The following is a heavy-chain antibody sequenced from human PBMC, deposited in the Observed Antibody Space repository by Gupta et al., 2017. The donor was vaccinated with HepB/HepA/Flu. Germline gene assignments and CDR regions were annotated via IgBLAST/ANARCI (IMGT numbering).Heavy chain of an antibody. CDR2: IYSNGRT. CDR3: ARNPGASEGS. CDR1: GFTVHNNY. V-gene: IGHV3-66*01. Sequence: EVRLVESGGAFVQPGGSLRLSCVASGFTVHNNYMGWGRHAPGKGLDWVSFIYSNGRTYFADAVKGRFSVSRDSSKNTMFLQINSLRAADTATYYWARNPGASEGSWGQGTLVTVSS. J-gene: IGHJ5*02. D-gene: IGHD3-10*01.